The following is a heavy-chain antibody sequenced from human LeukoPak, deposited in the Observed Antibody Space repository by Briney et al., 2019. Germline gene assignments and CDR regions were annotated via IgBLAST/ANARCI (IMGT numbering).Heavy chain of an antibody. CDR2: INPSGGST. J-gene: IGHJ4*02. Sequence: ASVKVSCKASGYTFTSYGISWVRQAPGQGLEWMGIINPSGGSTSYAQKFQGRVTMTRDMSTSTVYMELSSLRSEDTAVYYCARLGSSGYYYDYWGQGTLVTVSS. V-gene: IGHV1-46*01. CDR1: GYTFTSYG. D-gene: IGHD3-22*01. CDR3: ARLGSSGYYYDY.